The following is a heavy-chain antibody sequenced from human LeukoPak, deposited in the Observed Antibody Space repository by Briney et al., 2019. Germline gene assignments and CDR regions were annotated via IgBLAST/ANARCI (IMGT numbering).Heavy chain of an antibody. CDR3: ARAGTSSTSHYYYYYMDV. J-gene: IGHJ6*03. D-gene: IGHD2-2*01. V-gene: IGHV3-21*04. Sequence: GGSLRLSCAASAFTFSSYSMNWVRQAPGKGLAWVSSISSSSSYTYYADSVKGRFTISRDNAKNSLYLQMNSLRAEDTALYYCARAGTSSTSHYYYYYMDVWGKGTTVTVSS. CDR1: AFTFSSYS. CDR2: ISSSSSYT.